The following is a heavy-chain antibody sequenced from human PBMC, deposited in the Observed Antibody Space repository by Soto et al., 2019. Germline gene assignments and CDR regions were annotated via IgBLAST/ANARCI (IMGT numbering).Heavy chain of an antibody. CDR1: GDSLSSRTYY. CDR3: ARIILGYSYGYDY. J-gene: IGHJ4*02. V-gene: IGHV4-39*01. CDR2: MYYRGNT. D-gene: IGHD5-18*01. Sequence: PSETLSLTCTVSGDSLSSRTYYWGWIRQPPGKGLEWIGTMYYRGNTYYTPSLKSRVTMSVDTSNNQFSLKLTSVTAEDTAVYYCARIILGYSYGYDYWGQGTLVTVSS.